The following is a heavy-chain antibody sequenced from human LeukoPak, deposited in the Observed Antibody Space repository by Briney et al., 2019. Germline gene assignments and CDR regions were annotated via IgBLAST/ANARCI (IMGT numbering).Heavy chain of an antibody. Sequence: SETLSLTCTVSGGSISSSSYYWGWIRRPPGKGLEWIGSIYYSGSTYYNPSLKSRVTISVDTSKNQFSLKLSSVTAADTAVYYCARGSGWKSGTNDYWGQGTLVTVSS. CDR1: GGSISSSSYY. CDR2: IYYSGST. CDR3: ARGSGWKSGTNDY. J-gene: IGHJ4*02. V-gene: IGHV4-39*01. D-gene: IGHD6-19*01.